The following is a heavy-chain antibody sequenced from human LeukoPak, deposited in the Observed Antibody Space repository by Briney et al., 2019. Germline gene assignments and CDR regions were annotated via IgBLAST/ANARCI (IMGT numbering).Heavy chain of an antibody. V-gene: IGHV3-23*01. CDR2: ISGSGGST. D-gene: IGHD2-15*01. CDR3: AKDLGVDGYFDY. J-gene: IGHJ4*02. CDR1: GFTFSSYG. Sequence: GGSLRLSCAASGFTFSSYGMSWVRQAPGKGLEWVSAISGSGGSTYYADSVKGRFTISRDNSKNTLYLQMNSLRAEDTAVYYCAKDLGVDGYFDYWGQGTLVTVSS.